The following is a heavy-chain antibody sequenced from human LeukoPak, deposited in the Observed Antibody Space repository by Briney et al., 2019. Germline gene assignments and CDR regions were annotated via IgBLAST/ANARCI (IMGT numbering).Heavy chain of an antibody. V-gene: IGHV3-49*03. CDR2: IRSKAYGGTT. CDR1: GFTFGDYA. J-gene: IGHJ4*02. CDR3: TSPYYYDSSGYNHDY. Sequence: GGCLRLSCTASGFTFGDYAMSWFRQAPGKGLEWVGFIRSKAYGGTTEHAASVKGRFTISRDDSKSIAYLQMNSLKTEDTAVYYCTSPYYYDSSGYNHDYWGQGTLV. D-gene: IGHD3-22*01.